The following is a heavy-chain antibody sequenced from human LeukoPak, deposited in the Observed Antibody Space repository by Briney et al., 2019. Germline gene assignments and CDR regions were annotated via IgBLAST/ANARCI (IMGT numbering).Heavy chain of an antibody. CDR3: ARGRDGYVY. CDR1: GGSISNYY. Sequence: PSETLSLTRTVSGGSISNYYWTWIRQPPGKGLEWIGYIFYRGNTNYNPSLKSRVSMSVNTSNNQFSLRLKSVTAADTAMYYCARGRDGYVYWGQGTLVTVSP. J-gene: IGHJ4*02. CDR2: IFYRGNT. D-gene: IGHD5-24*01. V-gene: IGHV4-59*01.